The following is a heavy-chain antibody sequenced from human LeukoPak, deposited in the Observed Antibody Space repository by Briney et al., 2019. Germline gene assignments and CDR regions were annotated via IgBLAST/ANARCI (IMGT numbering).Heavy chain of an antibody. D-gene: IGHD5-12*01. CDR3: ARDRAVATIGGVDY. CDR1: GYTFTGYY. CDR2: ISPNSGGT. V-gene: IGHV1-2*02. J-gene: IGHJ4*02. Sequence: ASVKVSCKASGYTFTGYYMHWVRQAPGQGLQWMGWISPNSGGTNYAQRFQGRVTMTRDTSISTAYMELSSLRSDDTAVYYCARDRAVATIGGVDYWGQGTLVTVSS.